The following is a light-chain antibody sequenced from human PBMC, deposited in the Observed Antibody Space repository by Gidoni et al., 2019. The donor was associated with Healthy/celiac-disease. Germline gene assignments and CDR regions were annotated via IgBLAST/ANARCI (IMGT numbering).Light chain of an antibody. V-gene: IGKV3-20*01. J-gene: IGKJ2*01. CDR3: QQYGSSPRYT. CDR1: QSVSSSY. CDR2: GAA. Sequence: EIVLTQSPGTVSLSPGERATLSCRASQSVSSSYLAWYQQKPGQAHRHLIYGAASRATGIPDRFSGSGSETDFTITISRLEHEDFAVYYCQQYGSSPRYTFXQXTKLEIK.